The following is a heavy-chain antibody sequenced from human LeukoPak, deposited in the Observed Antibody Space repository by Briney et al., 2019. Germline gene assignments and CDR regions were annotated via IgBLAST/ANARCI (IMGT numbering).Heavy chain of an antibody. D-gene: IGHD4-17*01. Sequence: SGPTLVNHTQTLTLTCTFSGFSLSTSGVGVGWIRQPPGKALEWLALIYWDDDKRYSPSLKSRLTITKDTSKNQVVLTMTNMDPVDTATYYCAQFNYGDEMVDYWGQGTLVTVSS. V-gene: IGHV2-5*02. CDR1: GFSLSTSGVG. J-gene: IGHJ4*02. CDR3: AQFNYGDEMVDY. CDR2: IYWDDDK.